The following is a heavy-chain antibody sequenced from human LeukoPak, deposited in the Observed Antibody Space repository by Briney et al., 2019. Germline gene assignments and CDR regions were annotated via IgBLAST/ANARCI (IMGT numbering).Heavy chain of an antibody. Sequence: GASVKVSCKASGYTFTGYYMHWVRQAPGQGLEWMGRINPNSGGTNYAQKLQGRVTMTTDTSTSTAYMELRSLRSDDTAVYYCARDATLVPAAIHPFDYWGQGTLVTVSS. CDR1: GYTFTGYY. J-gene: IGHJ4*02. D-gene: IGHD2-2*02. CDR3: ARDATLVPAAIHPFDY. V-gene: IGHV1-2*06. CDR2: INPNSGGT.